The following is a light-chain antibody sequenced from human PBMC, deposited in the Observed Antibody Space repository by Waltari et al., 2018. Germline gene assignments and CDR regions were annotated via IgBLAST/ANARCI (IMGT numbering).Light chain of an antibody. CDR3: QHYENAPWA. V-gene: IGKV1-5*01. CDR1: QTINSW. J-gene: IGKJ1*01. CDR2: KAS. Sequence: DIQMTQSPSSLSASVGDKVTITCQASQTINSWLAWFQQKPGKAPKPLIYKASSLESGVPSRFSGSGSGTDFTLTISSLQPEDFATYYCQHYENAPWAFGQGTKVEIK.